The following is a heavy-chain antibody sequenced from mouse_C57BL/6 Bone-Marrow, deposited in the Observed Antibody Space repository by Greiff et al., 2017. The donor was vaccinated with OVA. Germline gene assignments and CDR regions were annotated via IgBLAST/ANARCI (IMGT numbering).Heavy chain of an antibody. CDR3: ARRGDYYGSSFDD. CDR1: GYTFTCYW. D-gene: IGHD1-1*01. CDR2: LDPNSGGT. V-gene: IGHV1-72*01. J-gene: IGHJ2*01. Sequence: QVQLQQPGAELVKPVASVSLSCKASGYTFTCYWMPWVQPRPGRGLVWIGRLDPNSGGTKYNEKFKSKATLTVDKPSSTAYMQLSSLTSEDSAVYYCARRGDYYGSSFDDWGQGTTLTVSS.